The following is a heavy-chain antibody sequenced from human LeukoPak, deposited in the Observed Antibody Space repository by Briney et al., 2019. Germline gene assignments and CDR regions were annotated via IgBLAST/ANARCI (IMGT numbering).Heavy chain of an antibody. CDR1: GFTFSSYG. CDR2: IWYDGSNK. Sequence: GGSLRLSCAASGFTFSSYGMHWVRQAPGKGLEWVAVIWYDGSNKYYADSVKGRFTISRDNSKNTLYLQMNSLRAEDTAVYYCARDRVRGVKDYWGQGTLVTASS. V-gene: IGHV3-33*01. D-gene: IGHD3-10*01. CDR3: ARDRVRGVKDY. J-gene: IGHJ4*02.